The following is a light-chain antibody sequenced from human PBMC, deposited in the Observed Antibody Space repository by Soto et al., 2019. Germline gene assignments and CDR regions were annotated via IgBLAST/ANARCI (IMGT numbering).Light chain of an antibody. J-gene: IGLJ1*01. CDR1: NSDVGGYNY. CDR3: SSYTSSSTLV. V-gene: IGLV2-14*01. Sequence: QVSPTPPAPRVGAPGQANTHSRPWNNSDVGGYNYVSWYQQHPGKAPKLMIYDVSNRPSGVSNRFSGSKSGNTASLTISGLQAEDEADYYCSSYTSSSTLVFGTGTKVTVL. CDR2: DVS.